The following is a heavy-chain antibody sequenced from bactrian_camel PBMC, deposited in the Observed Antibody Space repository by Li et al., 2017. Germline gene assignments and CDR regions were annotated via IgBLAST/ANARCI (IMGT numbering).Heavy chain of an antibody. Sequence: VQLVESGGGSVQSGGSLRLSCVSSRSIASRRCMGWFRQAPGKEREEVSRIDWSGRKAIYSDSVKGRFTISQGSAKTTFVLQMNNLKPEDTAMYSCAAEFYGASCQNTAPDDFAAWGQGTQVTVS. CDR1: RSIASRRC. CDR3: AAEFYGASCQNTAPDDFAA. CDR2: IDWSGRKA. D-gene: IGHD6*01. J-gene: IGHJ6*01. V-gene: IGHV3S42*01.